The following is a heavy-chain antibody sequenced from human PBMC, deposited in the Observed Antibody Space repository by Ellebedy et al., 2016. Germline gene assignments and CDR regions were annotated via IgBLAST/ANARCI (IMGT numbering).Heavy chain of an antibody. Sequence: GESLKISXAASGFTFSTYWMHWVRQAPGKGLVWVSRINTDGSSATYADSVKGRFTISRDNAKNTLYLHMNSLRAEDTAVYYCARGDGLNYRDTCDIWGQGTMVTVSS. CDR1: GFTFSTYW. J-gene: IGHJ3*02. CDR3: ARGDGLNYRDTCDI. CDR2: INTDGSSA. D-gene: IGHD5-24*01. V-gene: IGHV3-74*01.